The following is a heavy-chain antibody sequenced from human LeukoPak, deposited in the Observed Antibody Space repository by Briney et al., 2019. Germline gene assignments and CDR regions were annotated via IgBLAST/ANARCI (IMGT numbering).Heavy chain of an antibody. CDR3: AKDDRRVRLSYVLDH. J-gene: IGHJ4*02. CDR1: GFTFSRYA. Sequence: PGGSLRLSCSASGFTFSRYAMHWVRQAPGKGLEWVAVISYDGSNKYYADSVKGRITISRDNSKNTLYLQMNGLRDEDTAVYYCAKDDRRVRLSYVLDHWGQGTLVTVSS. D-gene: IGHD3-10*01. CDR2: ISYDGSNK. V-gene: IGHV3-30*14.